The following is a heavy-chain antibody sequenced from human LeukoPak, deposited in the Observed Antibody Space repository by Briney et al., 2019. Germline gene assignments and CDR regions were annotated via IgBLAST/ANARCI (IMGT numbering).Heavy chain of an antibody. CDR1: GYIFTSYW. V-gene: IGHV5-51*01. CDR3: ARRVGATYWFDP. CDR2: IYPGDSDT. J-gene: IGHJ5*02. D-gene: IGHD1-26*01. Sequence: GESLKISCQISGYIFTSYWIGWVRQMPGKGLEWMGIIYPGDSDTRYSPSFQGQVTISADKSISTAYLQWSSLKASDTAMCYCARRVGATYWFDPWGQGTLVTVSS.